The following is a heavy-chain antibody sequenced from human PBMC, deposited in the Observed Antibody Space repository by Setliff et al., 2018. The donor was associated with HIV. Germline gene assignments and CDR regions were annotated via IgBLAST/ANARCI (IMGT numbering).Heavy chain of an antibody. CDR2: ISSSGSTI. V-gene: IGHV3-11*01. CDR3: ARFYGGNSDYYYYMDV. J-gene: IGHJ6*03. D-gene: IGHD4-17*01. Sequence: PGGSLRLSCAASGFTFSDYYMSWIRQAPGKGLEWFSYISSSGSTIYYADSVKGRFTISRDNAKNSLYLQMSSLRAEETAVYYCARFYGGNSDYYYYMDVWGKGTTVTVSS. CDR1: GFTFSDYY.